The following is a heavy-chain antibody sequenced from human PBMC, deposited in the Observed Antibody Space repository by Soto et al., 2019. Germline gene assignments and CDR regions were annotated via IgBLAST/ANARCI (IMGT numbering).Heavy chain of an antibody. CDR2: MNPNSGNT. CDR1: GYSFTSYD. V-gene: IGHV1-8*01. D-gene: IGHD6-13*01. Sequence: ASVKVSCQASGYSFTSYDINWVRQATGQGLEWMGWMNPNSGNTGYAQKFQGRVTMTRNTSISTAYMELSSLRSEDTAVYYCARVLYRAAAAYFGYWGQGTLVTVSS. J-gene: IGHJ4*02. CDR3: ARVLYRAAAAYFGY.